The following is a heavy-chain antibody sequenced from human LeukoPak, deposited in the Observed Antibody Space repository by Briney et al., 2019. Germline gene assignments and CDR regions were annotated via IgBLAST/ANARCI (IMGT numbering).Heavy chain of an antibody. D-gene: IGHD3-22*01. J-gene: IGHJ4*02. Sequence: GGSLRLSCAASGFTFSSYAMSWLRQAPGKGLEWVSAISGSGGSTYYADSGKGRFTISRDNSKNTLYLQMNSLRAEDTAVYYCAKSLGPPPADGFDSSGYLDYWGQGTLVTVSS. CDR3: AKSLGPPPADGFDSSGYLDY. CDR1: GFTFSSYA. V-gene: IGHV3-23*01. CDR2: ISGSGGST.